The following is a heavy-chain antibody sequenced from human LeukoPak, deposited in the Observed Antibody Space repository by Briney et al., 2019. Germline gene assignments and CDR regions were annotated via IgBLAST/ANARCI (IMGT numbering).Heavy chain of an antibody. D-gene: IGHD2-2*01. CDR1: GGSISSYY. CDR2: IYYSGST. V-gene: IGHV4-59*01. CDR3: ARSSTSCYGVCYFDY. Sequence: SETLSLTCTVSGGSISSYYWSWIRQPPGKGLEWIGYIYYSGSTNSNPSLKIRVTISVDTSKNQFSLKLSSVTAADTAVYYCARSSTSCYGVCYFDYWGQGTLVTVSS. J-gene: IGHJ4*02.